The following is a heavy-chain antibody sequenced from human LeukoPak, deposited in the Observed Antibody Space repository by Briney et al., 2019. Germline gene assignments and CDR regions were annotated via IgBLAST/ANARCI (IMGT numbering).Heavy chain of an antibody. Sequence: ASVTVSCKASGYTFTGYYMHWVRQAPGQGLEWMGWINPNSGGTNYAQKFQGRVTMTRDTSISTAYVELSRLRSDDTAVYYCARDRATMVRGVNWVDYWGQGSLVSLPS. CDR1: GYTFTGYY. J-gene: IGHJ4*02. V-gene: IGHV1-2*02. D-gene: IGHD3-10*01. CDR3: ARDRATMVRGVNWVDY. CDR2: INPNSGGT.